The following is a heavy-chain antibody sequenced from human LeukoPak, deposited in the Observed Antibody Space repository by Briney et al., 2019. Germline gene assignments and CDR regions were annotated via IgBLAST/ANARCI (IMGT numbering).Heavy chain of an antibody. V-gene: IGHV3-7*03. J-gene: IGHJ6*02. CDR3: ARDKVRSGSYYSPDYFYGMDV. CDR2: IKQDGSEK. CDR1: EFTFSNYW. D-gene: IGHD3-10*01. Sequence: GGSLRLSCAASEFTFSNYWMSWVRQAPGKGLEWVANIKQDGSEKYYVDSVKGRFTISRDNSKNTLYLQMNSLRAEDTAVYYCARDKVRSGSYYSPDYFYGMDVWGQGTTATVSS.